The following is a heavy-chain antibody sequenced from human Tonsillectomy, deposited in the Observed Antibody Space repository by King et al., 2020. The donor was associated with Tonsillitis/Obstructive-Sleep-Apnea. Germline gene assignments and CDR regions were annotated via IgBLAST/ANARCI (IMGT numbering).Heavy chain of an antibody. V-gene: IGHV4-34*01. J-gene: IGHJ4*02. CDR3: ARGGSDATPQEFDC. Sequence: VQLQQWGAGLLKPSETLSLTCAVYGGSFSGYYWSWIRQPPGKGLEWIGEINHSGSTNYNPSLKSRVTISVDTSKNQFSPRLRSVTAADTAVYYCARGGSDATPQEFDCWGQGTLVTVSS. D-gene: IGHD2-15*01. CDR1: GGSFSGYY. CDR2: INHSGST.